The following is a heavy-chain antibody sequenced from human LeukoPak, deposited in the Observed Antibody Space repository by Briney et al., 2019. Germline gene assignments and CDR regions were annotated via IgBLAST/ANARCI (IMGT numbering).Heavy chain of an antibody. CDR3: ARGVRGFDAFDI. D-gene: IGHD3-16*01. J-gene: IGHJ4*02. V-gene: IGHV3-13*01. CDR1: VFTFSSYD. CDR2: ICTAGDT. Sequence: PGGSLRLSCAASVFTFSSYDMHWVRQATGKGLEWVSAICTAGDTYYPGSVKGRFTISRENAKNSLYLQMNSLRAGDKAVYYCARGVRGFDAFDIWGQGTLVTVSS.